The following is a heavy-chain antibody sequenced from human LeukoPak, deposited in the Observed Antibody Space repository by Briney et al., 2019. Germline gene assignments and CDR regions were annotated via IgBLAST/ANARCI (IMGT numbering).Heavy chain of an antibody. Sequence: GASVTVSCKASGGTFSSYAISWVRQAPGQGLEWMGGIIPIFGTANYAQKFQGRVTITTDESTSTAYMELSSLRSEDTAVYYCAWSVAAAGWFDPWGQGTLVTVSS. V-gene: IGHV1-69*05. CDR1: GGTFSSYA. CDR2: IIPIFGTA. J-gene: IGHJ5*02. CDR3: AWSVAAAGWFDP. D-gene: IGHD6-13*01.